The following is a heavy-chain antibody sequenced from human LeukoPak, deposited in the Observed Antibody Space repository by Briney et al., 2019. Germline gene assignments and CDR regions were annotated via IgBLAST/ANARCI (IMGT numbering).Heavy chain of an antibody. D-gene: IGHD3-10*01. J-gene: IGHJ6*02. V-gene: IGHV4-39*01. CDR1: GGSISSSSYY. CDR2: IYYSGST. CDR3: ARRGGYYGSGSYSSYYYYGMDV. Sequence: SETLSLTCTVSGGSISSSSYYWGWIRQPPGKGLEWIGSIYYSGSTYYNPSLKSRVTISVDTSKNQFSLKLSSVTAADTAVYYCARRGGYYGSGSYSSYYYYGMDVWGQGTTVTVSS.